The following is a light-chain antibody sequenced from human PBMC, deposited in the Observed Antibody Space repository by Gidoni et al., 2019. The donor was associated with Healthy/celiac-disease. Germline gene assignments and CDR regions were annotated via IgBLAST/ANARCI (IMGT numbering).Light chain of an antibody. CDR3: QQRSNWPPWT. J-gene: IGKJ1*01. Sequence: EIVFTPSPATLSLSPGERATLSCRASQSVSSYLAWYQQQPGQAPRLLIYDASNRATGIPARFSGSGSGTDFTLTISSLEPEDFAVYYCQQRSNWPPWTFGQGTKVEIK. CDR2: DAS. V-gene: IGKV3-11*01. CDR1: QSVSSY.